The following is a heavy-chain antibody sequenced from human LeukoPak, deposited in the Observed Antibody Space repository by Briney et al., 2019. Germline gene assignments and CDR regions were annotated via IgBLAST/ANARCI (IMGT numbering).Heavy chain of an antibody. Sequence: PGGSLRLSCAASGNYWMHWVRQAPGKGLEWVGHIKNDGSESYYVDSLKGRFSISRDNTNNALYLQMNSLRVEDTAVYYCAKNNGWFHLAQWGQGTLVTVSS. V-gene: IGHV3-7*03. D-gene: IGHD6-19*01. CDR3: AKNNGWFHLAQ. J-gene: IGHJ4*02. CDR2: IKNDGSES. CDR1: GNYW.